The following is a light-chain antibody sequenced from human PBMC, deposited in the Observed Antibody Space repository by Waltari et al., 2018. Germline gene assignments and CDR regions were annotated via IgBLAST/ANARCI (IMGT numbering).Light chain of an antibody. Sequence: QSALTQPASVSGSPGQSIPITFPGTSSDVGGSNYVSLYQQHPGKAPKPIIFDVINRPSGVSNRFSGSKSGNTASLTISGLQAEDEADYYCSSDISSSTLEVFGGGTRLTVL. CDR2: DVI. V-gene: IGLV2-14*03. J-gene: IGLJ3*02. CDR3: SSDISSSTLEV. CDR1: SSDVGGSNY.